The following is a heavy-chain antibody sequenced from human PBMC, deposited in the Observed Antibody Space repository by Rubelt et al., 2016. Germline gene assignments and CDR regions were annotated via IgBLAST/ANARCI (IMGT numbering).Heavy chain of an antibody. D-gene: IGHD3-3*01. CDR3: AREKKPIRFLIDY. Sequence: QVQLVQSGAEVKKPGASVKVSCKASGYTFTSYDINWVRQATGQGLEWMGWMNHNSGNTGLEQKFQGRVTRTRNTSFSTAYMELSRLRSDDTAVYYCAREKKPIRFLIDYWGQGTLVTVSS. J-gene: IGHJ4*02. CDR2: MNHNSGNT. CDR1: GYTFTSYD. V-gene: IGHV1-8*01.